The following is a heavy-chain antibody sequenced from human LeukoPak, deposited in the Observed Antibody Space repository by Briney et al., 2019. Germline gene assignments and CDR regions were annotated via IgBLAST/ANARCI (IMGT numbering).Heavy chain of an antibody. CDR2: IYYSGST. CDR3: ARASFLSIYRGGDCYSHYFDY. CDR1: GGSISSYY. V-gene: IGHV4-59*08. D-gene: IGHD2-21*02. J-gene: IGHJ4*02. Sequence: PSETLSLTCTVSGGSISSYYWSWIRQPPGKGLEWIGYIYYSGSTNYNPSLKSRVTISVDTSKNQFSLKLSSVTAADTAVYYCARASFLSIYRGGDCYSHYFDYWGQGTLVTVSS.